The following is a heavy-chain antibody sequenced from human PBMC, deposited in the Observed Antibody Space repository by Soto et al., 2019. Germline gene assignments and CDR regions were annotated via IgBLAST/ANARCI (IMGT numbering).Heavy chain of an antibody. CDR2: IIPIFGTA. D-gene: IGHD2-15*01. CDR1: VGTFSSSA. Sequence: QVQLVQSGAEVKKPGSSVKVSCKASVGTFSSSAISWVRQAPGQGLEWMGGIIPIFGTANYAQKFQGRVTSTADESTSTAYRELSSLRSEDTAVYYCARGYCSGGSCDAFDYWGRRTLVTVS. CDR3: ARGYCSGGSCDAFDY. J-gene: IGHJ4*02. V-gene: IGHV1-69*01.